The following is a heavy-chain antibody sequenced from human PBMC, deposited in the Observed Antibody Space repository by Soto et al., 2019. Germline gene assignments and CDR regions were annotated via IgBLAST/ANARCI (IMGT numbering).Heavy chain of an antibody. D-gene: IGHD3-10*01. Sequence: ELQLVESGGGLIQPGGSPKLSCADSGFTVGNNYMSWVRQATGKGLEWVSLIYSTGNTKYADSVKGRFTVSRDNAKNTLYLEKNSLRAEDTAVYYCAKDGRGSWSHYNSFRYWGQRPVVTVSS. V-gene: IGHV3-53*01. J-gene: IGHJ4*02. CDR1: GFTVGNNY. CDR3: AKDGRGSWSHYNSFRY. CDR2: IYSTGNT.